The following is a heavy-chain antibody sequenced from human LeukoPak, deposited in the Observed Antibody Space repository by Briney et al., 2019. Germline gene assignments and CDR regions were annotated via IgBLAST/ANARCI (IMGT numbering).Heavy chain of an antibody. CDR1: GFTFSSYA. J-gene: IGHJ4*02. D-gene: IGHD6-13*01. CDR2: ISGSGGST. V-gene: IGHV3-23*01. CDR3: AKDGVGIAAAGTFAFDY. Sequence: PGGSLRLSCAASGFTFSSYAMSWVRQAPGKGLEWVSAISGSGGSTYYADSVKGRFTISRDNSKNTLYLQMNSLRAEDTAVYYCAKDGVGIAAAGTFAFDYWGQGTLVTVSS.